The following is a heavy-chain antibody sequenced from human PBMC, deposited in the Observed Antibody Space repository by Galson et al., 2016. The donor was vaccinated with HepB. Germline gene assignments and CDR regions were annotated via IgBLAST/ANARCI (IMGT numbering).Heavy chain of an antibody. D-gene: IGHD2-2*01. CDR1: GFTFSNAW. CDR2: IKSKTDGETT. CDR3: TTGHCRTSGCYGDY. Sequence: SLRLSCAASGFTFSNAWMSWVRQAPGKGPEWVGCIKSKTDGETTDYAAPVKGRFTISRDDSKNTLSLQMNSLKTEDTAVYYCTTGHCRTSGCYGDYWGQGTLVTVSS. V-gene: IGHV3-15*01. J-gene: IGHJ4*02.